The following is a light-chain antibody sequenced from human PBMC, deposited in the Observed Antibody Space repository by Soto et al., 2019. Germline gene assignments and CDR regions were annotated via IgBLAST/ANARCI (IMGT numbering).Light chain of an antibody. CDR2: RDS. CDR3: SAGGDSVSSTSYV. Sequence: QSVLTQPPSASGTPGQTVTISCSGSSSNIGSNLVYWYQQDPGTAPKLLIYRDSQRPSGGPDRFSGSTSGTSASLAISRLPADEEADYVCSAGGDSVSSTSYVFGTGTKVTVL. J-gene: IGLJ1*01. CDR1: SSNIGSNL. V-gene: IGLV1-47*01.